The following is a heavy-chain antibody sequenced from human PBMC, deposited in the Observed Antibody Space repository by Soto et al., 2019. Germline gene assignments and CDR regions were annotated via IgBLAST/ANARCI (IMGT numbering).Heavy chain of an antibody. V-gene: IGHV3-23*01. Sequence: GGSLRLPCSTSGLNCNGGAIRWVRQSPGKGLEWVSGISGSGGGTYYTDSVEGRFTISKDFSKNTVSLQMTGLRVDDTAVHYCGRTRTAVYRYYLDSWGQGARVTVS. D-gene: IGHD2-21*02. CDR3: GRTRTAVYRYYLDS. CDR2: ISGSGGGT. J-gene: IGHJ4*02. CDR1: GLNCNGGA.